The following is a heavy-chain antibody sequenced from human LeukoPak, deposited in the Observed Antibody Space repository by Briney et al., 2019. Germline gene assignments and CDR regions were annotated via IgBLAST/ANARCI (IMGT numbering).Heavy chain of an antibody. D-gene: IGHD3-22*01. CDR3: ARRRAGIGSYSDAFDI. J-gene: IGHJ3*02. CDR2: IDIGGGT. Sequence: GGSLRLSCAASGFTFSTYDMHWVRQVTGKGLEWVSGIDIGGGTYYPASVKGRFIISRENAKNSLYLQMNTLIAGDTAVYYCARRRAGIGSYSDAFDIWGRGTMATVSS. CDR1: GFTFSTYD. V-gene: IGHV3-13*01.